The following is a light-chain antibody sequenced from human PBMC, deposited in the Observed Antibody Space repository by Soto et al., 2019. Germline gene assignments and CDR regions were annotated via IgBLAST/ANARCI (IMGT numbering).Light chain of an antibody. CDR3: QQYNSLPT. CDR1: QSSANT. Sequence: EIVMTKSPATLSVSPGERATLSCRASQSSANTLAWYQQKPGQAPNLRIYGASIRATGIPATFIGSGSGTEFTLTISSRQSDDFPVYFCQQYNSLPTFRPGTKVD. J-gene: IGKJ3*01. V-gene: IGKV3-15*01. CDR2: GAS.